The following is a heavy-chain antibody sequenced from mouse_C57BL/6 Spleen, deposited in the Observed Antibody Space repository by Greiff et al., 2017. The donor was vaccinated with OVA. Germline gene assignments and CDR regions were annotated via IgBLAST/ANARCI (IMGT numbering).Heavy chain of an antibody. CDR1: GFTFSSYT. V-gene: IGHV5-9*04. CDR2: ISGGGGNT. J-gene: IGHJ3*01. D-gene: IGHD2-4*01. CDR3: ARQFDDYAAWFAY. Sequence: EVKLMESGGGLVKPGGSLKLSCAASGFTFSSYTMSWVRQTPEKRLEWVATISGGGGNTYYQDSVKGRFTISRDNAKNTLYLQMSSLRSEDTAVYYCARQFDDYAAWFAYWGQGTLVTVSA.